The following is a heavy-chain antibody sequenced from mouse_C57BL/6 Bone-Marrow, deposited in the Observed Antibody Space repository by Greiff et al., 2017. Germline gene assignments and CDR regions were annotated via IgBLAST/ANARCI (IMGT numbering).Heavy chain of an antibody. V-gene: IGHV1-61*01. CDR2: IYPSDSET. Sequence: QVQLQQPGAELVRPGSSVKLSCKASGYTFTSYWMDWVKQRPGQGLEWIGNIYPSDSETHYNQKFKDKATLTVDKSSSTAYMQLSSLTSEDSAVXYCARGVDAMDYWGQGTSVTVSS. J-gene: IGHJ4*01. CDR3: ARGVDAMDY. D-gene: IGHD1-1*01. CDR1: GYTFTSYW.